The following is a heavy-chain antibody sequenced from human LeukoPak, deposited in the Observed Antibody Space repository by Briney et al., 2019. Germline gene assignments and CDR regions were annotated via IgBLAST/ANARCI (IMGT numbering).Heavy chain of an antibody. V-gene: IGHV7-4-1*02. CDR1: GYTFTSYA. CDR2: INTNTGNP. Sequence: ASVKVSCKASGYTFTSYAMNWVRQAPGQGLEWMGWINTNTGNPTYAQGFTGRFVFSLDTSVSTAYLQISSLKAEDTAVYYCARDGNSRWRWWFDPWGQGTLVTVSS. CDR3: ARDGNSRWRWWFDP. J-gene: IGHJ5*02. D-gene: IGHD4-11*01.